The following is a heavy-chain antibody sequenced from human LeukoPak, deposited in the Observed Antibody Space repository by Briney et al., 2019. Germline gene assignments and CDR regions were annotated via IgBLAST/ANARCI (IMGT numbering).Heavy chain of an antibody. CDR1: GGTFSSYA. J-gene: IGHJ3*02. CDR2: IIPIFGTA. D-gene: IGHD5-18*01. CDR3: ARDVDTAMVDDAFDI. V-gene: IGHV1-69*13. Sequence: ASVKVSCKASGGTFSSYAIGWVRQAPGQGLEWMGGIIPIFGTANYAQKFQGRVTITADESTSTAYMELSSLRSEDTAVCYCARDVDTAMVDDAFDIWGQGTMVTVSS.